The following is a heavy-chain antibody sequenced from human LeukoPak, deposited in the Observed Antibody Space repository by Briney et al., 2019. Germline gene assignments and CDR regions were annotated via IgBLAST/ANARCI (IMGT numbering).Heavy chain of an antibody. V-gene: IGHV1-2*02. J-gene: IGHJ4*02. CDR2: IDPYTGNT. Sequence: RASVKVSCKASGYTFVGYYLHWVRQAPGQGLEWMAWIDPYTGNTHYAQKFQGRITVTRDTSVSTTYMELSWLTSDDTARYYCAREYSASEHWGQGTLATVSS. CDR3: AREYSASEH. CDR1: GYTFVGYY. D-gene: IGHD5-12*01.